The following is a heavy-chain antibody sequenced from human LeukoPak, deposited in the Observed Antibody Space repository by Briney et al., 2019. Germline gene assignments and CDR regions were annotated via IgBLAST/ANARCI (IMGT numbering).Heavy chain of an antibody. CDR3: VRDRALDY. D-gene: IGHD3-16*02. V-gene: IGHV3-21*01. CDR2: ISSSSSYM. J-gene: IGHJ4*02. Sequence: GSLRLSCVASGFTFNSYNMSWVRQAPGKGLEWVSSISSSSSYMYSADSVEGRFTISRDNAKNSLYLHMNSLRVEDTAVYYCVRDRALDYWGQGTLVTVSS. CDR1: GFTFNSYN.